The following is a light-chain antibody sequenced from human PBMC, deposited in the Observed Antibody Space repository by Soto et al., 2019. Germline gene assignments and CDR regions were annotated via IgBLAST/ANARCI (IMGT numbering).Light chain of an antibody. J-gene: IGLJ2*01. CDR3: SSFTNTNTVV. V-gene: IGLV2-14*01. CDR1: STDIGYYNY. CDR2: EVT. Sequence: QSALTQPASVSGSPGQSITISCTGTSTDIGYYNYVSWYQHHPGNTPKVIIYEVTNRPSGISDRFSGSKSGNTAYLTISGLQAEDEADYYCSSFTNTNTVVFAGGTKVTVL.